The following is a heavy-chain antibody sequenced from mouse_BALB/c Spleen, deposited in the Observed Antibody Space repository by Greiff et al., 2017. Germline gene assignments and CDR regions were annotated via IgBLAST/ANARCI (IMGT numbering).Heavy chain of an antibody. J-gene: IGHJ2*01. Sequence: LVKTGASVKISCTASGYSFTGYYMHWVKQSHGKSLEWIGYISCYNGATSYNQKFKGKATFTVDTSSSTAYMQFNSLTSEDSAVYYCARSSTVVATDYFDYWGQGTTLTVSA. CDR2: ISCYNGAT. CDR3: ARSSTVVATDYFDY. V-gene: IGHV1S34*01. D-gene: IGHD1-1*01. CDR1: GYSFTGYY.